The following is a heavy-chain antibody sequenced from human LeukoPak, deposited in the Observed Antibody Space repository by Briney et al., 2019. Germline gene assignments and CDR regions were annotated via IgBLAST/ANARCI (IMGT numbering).Heavy chain of an antibody. CDR1: GGSISSYY. D-gene: IGHD5-18*01. CDR2: IYYSGST. CDR3: ARDRGGYSYGYVSYYMDV. Sequence: SETLSLTCTVSGGSISSYYWSWIRQPPGKGLEWIGYIYYSGSTNYNPSLKRRVTISVDTSKKQFSLKRSSVAAADTAVYYCARDRGGYSYGYVSYYMDVWGKGTTVTISS. V-gene: IGHV4-59*01. J-gene: IGHJ6*03.